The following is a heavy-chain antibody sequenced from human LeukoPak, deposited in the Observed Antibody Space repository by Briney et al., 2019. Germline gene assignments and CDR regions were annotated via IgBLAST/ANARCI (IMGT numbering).Heavy chain of an antibody. CDR1: GFTFSAYA. D-gene: IGHD3-10*01. Sequence: GGSLRLSCATTGFTFSAYAMSWVRQAPGKGLEWVSTITGGGDATYHADSVMGRFTISRDNSKNTLSLQMNSLRAEDTAVYYCAKSWGSGTYTFDYWGQGILVTVSS. CDR3: AKSWGSGTYTFDY. CDR2: ITGGGDAT. J-gene: IGHJ4*02. V-gene: IGHV3-23*01.